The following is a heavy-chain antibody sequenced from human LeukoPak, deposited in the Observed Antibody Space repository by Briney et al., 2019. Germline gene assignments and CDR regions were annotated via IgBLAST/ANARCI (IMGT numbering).Heavy chain of an antibody. CDR2: IYYTGST. CDR1: GGSISISSYY. V-gene: IGHV4-39*01. J-gene: IGHJ4*02. CDR3: ARHMGGISVVSGFAY. Sequence: SETLSLTCAVSGGSISISSYYWGWIRQPPGKGLEWIGSIYYTGSTYYNPSLKSRVTISVDTSKNQFSLKVSSVTAADTAVYYCARHMGGISVVSGFAYWGQGILVTVSS. D-gene: IGHD1-26*01.